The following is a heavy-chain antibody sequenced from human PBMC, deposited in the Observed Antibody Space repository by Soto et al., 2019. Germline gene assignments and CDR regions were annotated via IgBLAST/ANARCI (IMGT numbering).Heavy chain of an antibody. D-gene: IGHD2-21*02. Sequence: SETLSLTCTVSGGSISSYYWSWIRQPPGKGLEWIGYIYYSGSTNYNPSLKSRVTISVDTSKNQFSLKLSSVTAADTAVYYCARDRKVAYCGGDCWYYGMDVWGQGTTVTVSS. CDR1: GGSISSYY. CDR3: ARDRKVAYCGGDCWYYGMDV. J-gene: IGHJ6*02. CDR2: IYYSGST. V-gene: IGHV4-59*01.